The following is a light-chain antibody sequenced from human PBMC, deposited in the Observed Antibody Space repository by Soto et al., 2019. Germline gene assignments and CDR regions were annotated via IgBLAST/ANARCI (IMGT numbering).Light chain of an antibody. Sequence: GDRVTITCRASQSISDLLAWYQQKPGKAPKLLIYEASSLKSGVPSRFSGSGSGTEYTLTISSLQPDDFATYYCQQYNGYWTFGQGTNVEIK. CDR1: QSISDL. CDR2: EAS. V-gene: IGKV1-5*03. CDR3: QQYNGYWT. J-gene: IGKJ1*01.